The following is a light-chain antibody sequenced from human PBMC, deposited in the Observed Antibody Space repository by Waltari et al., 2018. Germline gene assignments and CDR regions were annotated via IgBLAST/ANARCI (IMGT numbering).Light chain of an antibody. Sequence: YQPLPAKAPKRLIAANNSRPSGLPARFAGSKSGTSASLAITGLQAEDEGDYCCQSYDISLSGRVFGGGTKLTVL. CDR2: ANN. J-gene: IGLJ3*02. V-gene: IGLV1-40*01. CDR3: QSYDISLSGRV.